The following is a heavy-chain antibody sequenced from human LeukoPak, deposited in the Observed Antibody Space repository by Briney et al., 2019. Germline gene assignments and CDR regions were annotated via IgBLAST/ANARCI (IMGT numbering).Heavy chain of an antibody. CDR3: ARDHTAMVIDY. CDR1: GYTFTSYY. V-gene: IGHV1-46*01. D-gene: IGHD5-18*01. Sequence: ASVKVSCKASGYTFTSYYMHWVRQAPGQGLEWMGIINPSGGSTSYAQKFQGRVTMTRDMSTSTVYMELSSLRSEDTAVYYCARDHTAMVIDYWGQGTLVTVSS. J-gene: IGHJ4*02. CDR2: INPSGGST.